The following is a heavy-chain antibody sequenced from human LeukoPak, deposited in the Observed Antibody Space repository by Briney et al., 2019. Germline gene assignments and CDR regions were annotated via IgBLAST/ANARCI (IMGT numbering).Heavy chain of an antibody. V-gene: IGHV3-21*01. CDR2: ISSSSSYI. D-gene: IGHD2-8*01. Sequence: GGSLRLSCAASGFTFSSYSMNWVRQAPGKGLEWVSSISSSSSYIYYADSVKGRFTISRDNAKNSLYLQMNSLRAEDTAVYYCARVPVVVLMVYDVGASLGVWGKGTTVTVSS. CDR1: GFTFSSYS. CDR3: ARVPVVVLMVYDVGASLGV. J-gene: IGHJ6*04.